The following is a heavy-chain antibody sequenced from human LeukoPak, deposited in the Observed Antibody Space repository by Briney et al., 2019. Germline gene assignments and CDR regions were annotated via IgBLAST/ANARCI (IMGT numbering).Heavy chain of an antibody. CDR3: AKDMSSSGWYSVFDY. J-gene: IGHJ4*02. Sequence: GGSLRLSCAASGFTFDDYAMHWVRQAPGKGLEWVSLISGDGGSTYYADSVKGRFTISRDNGKNSLYLQVNSLRTEDTALYYCAKDMSSSGWYSVFDYWGQGTLVTVSS. CDR1: GFTFDDYA. CDR2: ISGDGGST. D-gene: IGHD6-19*01. V-gene: IGHV3-43*02.